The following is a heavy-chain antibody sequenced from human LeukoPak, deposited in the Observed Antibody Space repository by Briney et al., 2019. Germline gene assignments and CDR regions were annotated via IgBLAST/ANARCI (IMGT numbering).Heavy chain of an antibody. J-gene: IGHJ4*02. D-gene: IGHD2-2*01. CDR3: ANHLACGSTSCPPFDD. Sequence: GGSLRLSCAVSGFTFSSYSMSWVRQAPGKGLEWVSSISDNSYWNYYADSVEGRFFISRDNAKNSLYLQMNSLRAEDTAVYYCANHLACGSTSCPPFDDWGQGTLVTVSS. V-gene: IGHV3-21*01. CDR1: GFTFSSYS. CDR2: ISDNSYWN.